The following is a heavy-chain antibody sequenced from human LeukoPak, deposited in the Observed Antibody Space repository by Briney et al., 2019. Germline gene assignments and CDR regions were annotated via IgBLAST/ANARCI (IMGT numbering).Heavy chain of an antibody. CDR2: ISAYNGNT. CDR3: ARSPGVVDRTLNWFDP. CDR1: GYTFTSYG. Sequence: ASVKVSCKASGYTFTSYGISWVRQAPGQGLEWMGWISAYNGNTNYAQKLQGRVTMTTDTSTSTACMELRSLRSDDTAVYYCARSPGVVDRTLNWFDPWAREPWSPSPQ. V-gene: IGHV1-18*01. D-gene: IGHD1/OR15-1a*01. J-gene: IGHJ5*02.